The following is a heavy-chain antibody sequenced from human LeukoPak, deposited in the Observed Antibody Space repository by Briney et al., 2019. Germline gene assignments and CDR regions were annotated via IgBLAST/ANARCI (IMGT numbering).Heavy chain of an antibody. Sequence: GASVKVSCTASGYPFPSYGFAWVRQAPGQGLEWMGWIRVYDGDTNYAQKFQGRVTMTTDKSTNTVYMELRSLRSDDTAVYYCARDGISGWYFDYWGQGTLVTVSS. CDR1: GYPFPSYG. CDR3: ARDGISGWYFDY. D-gene: IGHD6-19*01. CDR2: IRVYDGDT. V-gene: IGHV1-18*01. J-gene: IGHJ4*02.